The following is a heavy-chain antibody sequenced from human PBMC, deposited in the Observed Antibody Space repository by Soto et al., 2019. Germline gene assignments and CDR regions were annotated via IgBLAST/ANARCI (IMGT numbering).Heavy chain of an antibody. CDR3: ASNLVAGDY. CDR2: LNPNGGST. V-gene: IGHV1-46*01. D-gene: IGHD2-15*01. CDR1: GYTFTKSY. J-gene: IGHJ4*02. Sequence: QVQLVQSGAEVKKPGASVKVSCKASGYTFTKSYIHWVRQAPGQGLEWMALLNPNGGSTNYAQNYQARVTVTRDTSTSTVYLDLTSLTSEDTADYYCASNLVAGDYWGQGTLVSVSS.